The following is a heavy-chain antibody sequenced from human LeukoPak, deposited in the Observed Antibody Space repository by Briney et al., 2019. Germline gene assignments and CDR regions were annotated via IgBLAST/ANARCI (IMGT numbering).Heavy chain of an antibody. Sequence: QAGGSLRLSCAASGFTFSSYAMSWVRQAPGKGLEWVSAISGSGGSTYYADSVKGRFTISRDISKNTLYLHMNSLRAEDTAVYYCAKEDSIVVVVAVSRGPFGYWGQGTLVTVSS. V-gene: IGHV3-23*01. J-gene: IGHJ4*02. CDR2: ISGSGGST. D-gene: IGHD2-15*01. CDR1: GFTFSSYA. CDR3: AKEDSIVVVVAVSRGPFGY.